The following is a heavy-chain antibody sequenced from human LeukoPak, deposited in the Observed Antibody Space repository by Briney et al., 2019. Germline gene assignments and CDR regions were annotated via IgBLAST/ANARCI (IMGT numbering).Heavy chain of an antibody. CDR3: AVDPIDAFDI. D-gene: IGHD3-9*01. J-gene: IGHJ3*02. Sequence: PGGSLRLSCAASGFTLTSYSMNWVRQAPGKGLEWVSTISGGGGSTYYADSVKGRFTISRDNSKNTLYLQVNSLRAEDTAVYYCAVDPIDAFDIWGQGTMVTVSS. CDR2: ISGGGGST. CDR1: GFTLTSYS. V-gene: IGHV3-23*01.